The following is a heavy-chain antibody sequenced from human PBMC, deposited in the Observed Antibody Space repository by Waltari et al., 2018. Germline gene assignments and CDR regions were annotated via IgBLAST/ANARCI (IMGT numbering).Heavy chain of an antibody. J-gene: IGHJ5*02. CDR1: GYSISRGYY. CDR3: ARETVVAATRPNWFDP. D-gene: IGHD2-15*01. V-gene: IGHV4-38-2*02. CDR2: IYHSGST. Sequence: QVQLQESGPGLVKPSETLSLTCAVSGYSISRGYYWGWIRQPPGKGLEWIGSIYHSGSTYHNPSLKSRVTISVDTSKNQFSLKLSSVTSADTAVYYCARETVVAATRPNWFDPWGQGTLVTVSS.